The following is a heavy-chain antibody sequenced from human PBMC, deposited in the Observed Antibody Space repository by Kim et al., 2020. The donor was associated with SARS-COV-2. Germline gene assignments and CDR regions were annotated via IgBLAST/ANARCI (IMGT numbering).Heavy chain of an antibody. V-gene: IGHV3-30-3*01. CDR1: GFTFSSYA. CDR3: GSTRQSVVVAATLDY. CDR2: ISYDGSNK. D-gene: IGHD2-15*01. J-gene: IGHJ4*02. Sequence: GGSLRLSCAASGFTFSSYAMHWVRQAPGKGLEWVAVISYDGSNKYYADSVKGRFTISRDNSKNTLYLQMNSLRAEDTAVYYCGSTRQSVVVAATLDYWGQGTLVTGSS.